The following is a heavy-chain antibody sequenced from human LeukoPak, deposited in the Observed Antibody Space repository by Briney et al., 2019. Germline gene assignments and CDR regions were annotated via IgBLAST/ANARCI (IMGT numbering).Heavy chain of an antibody. CDR2: IFPGDSDT. J-gene: IGHJ4*02. CDR3: ARQGYGSAFDY. V-gene: IGHV5-51*01. D-gene: IGHD3-10*01. CDR1: GYSFTTYW. Sequence: GESLKISCKGSGYSFTTYWIGWVRQMPGKGLEWIGIIFPGDSDTTYSPSLQGQVTISADKSISTAYLQWSSLKASDTAMYYCARQGYGSAFDYWGQGTLVTASS.